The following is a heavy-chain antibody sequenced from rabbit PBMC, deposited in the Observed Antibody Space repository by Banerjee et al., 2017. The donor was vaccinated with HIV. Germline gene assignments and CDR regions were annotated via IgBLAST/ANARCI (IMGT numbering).Heavy chain of an antibody. CDR3: ARDRGSGWYIDRLDL. D-gene: IGHD1-1*01. CDR1: GIDFSSYG. J-gene: IGHJ3*01. Sequence: QSLEESGGDLVKPGASLTLTCKASGIDFSSYGVSWVRQAPGKGLEWIACIGAGSSGTTYYASWARGRFTISKTSSTTVTLQMTSLKAADTATNFCARDRGSGWYIDRLDLWGQGTLVTVS. CDR2: IGAGSSGTT. V-gene: IGHV1S40*01.